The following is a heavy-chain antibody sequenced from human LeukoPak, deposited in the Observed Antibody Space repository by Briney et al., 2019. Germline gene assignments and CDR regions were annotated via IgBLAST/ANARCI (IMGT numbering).Heavy chain of an antibody. CDR1: GDSITTNNYY. CDR2: IYASGNT. V-gene: IGHV4-61*02. Sequence: PSETLSLTCTVSGDSITTNNYYWSWIRQPAGKGREWIGRIYASGNTNYNPSLKSRVTISVDTSKNQFSLRLSSVTAADTAVYYCARDFDSPMAFDIWGQGTMVTVSS. CDR3: ARDFDSPMAFDI. D-gene: IGHD3-9*01. J-gene: IGHJ3*02.